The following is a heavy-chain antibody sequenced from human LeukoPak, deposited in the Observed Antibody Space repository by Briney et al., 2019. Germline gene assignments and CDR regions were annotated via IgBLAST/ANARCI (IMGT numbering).Heavy chain of an antibody. CDR2: INPNSGGT. J-gene: IGHJ4*02. CDR1: GYTFTGYY. CDR3: ARSEVAAPPDFDY. Sequence: ASVKVSCKASGYTFTGYYMHWVRQAPGQGLEWMGWINPNSGGTSYAQKFQGWVTMTRDTSISTAYMELSRLRSDDTAVYYCARSEVAAPPDFDYWGQGTLVTVSS. D-gene: IGHD2-15*01. V-gene: IGHV1-2*04.